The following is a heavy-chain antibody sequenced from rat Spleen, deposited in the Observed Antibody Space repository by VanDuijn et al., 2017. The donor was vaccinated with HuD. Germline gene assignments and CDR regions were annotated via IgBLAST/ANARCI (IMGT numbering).Heavy chain of an antibody. J-gene: IGHJ4*01. CDR2: ITNTGGST. V-gene: IGHV5-31*01. CDR1: GFTFKNYW. D-gene: IGHD1-4*01. Sequence: EVQLVESGGGLMQPGRSIKLSCAASGFTFKNYWMTWIRQAPGKGLEWVASITNTGGSTYYPDSVKGRFTISRDNAKSNLSLQMNSVRSQDTARYYCAAGFYPGIPYVMDAWGQGASVTVSS. CDR3: AAGFYPGIPYVMDA.